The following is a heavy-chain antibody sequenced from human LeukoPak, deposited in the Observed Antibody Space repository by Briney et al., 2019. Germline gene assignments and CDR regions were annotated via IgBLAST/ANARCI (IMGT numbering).Heavy chain of an antibody. J-gene: IGHJ3*02. D-gene: IGHD3-10*01. CDR3: AREKVRSWRVDAFDI. CDR2: IYYSGST. V-gene: IGHV4-39*07. Sequence: PSETLSLTCTVSGGSISSSSYYWGWIRQPPGKGLEWIGSIYYSGSTYYNPSLKSRVTISVDTSKNQFSPKLSSVTAADTAVYYCAREKVRSWRVDAFDIWGQGTMVTVSS. CDR1: GGSISSSSYY.